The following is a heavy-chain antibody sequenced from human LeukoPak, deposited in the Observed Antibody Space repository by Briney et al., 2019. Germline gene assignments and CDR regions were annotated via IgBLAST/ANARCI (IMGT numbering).Heavy chain of an antibody. J-gene: IGHJ4*02. CDR3: ARAPSTYDSSGYAFYY. D-gene: IGHD3-22*01. CDR2: IYYSGST. CDR1: GGSISSYS. Sequence: PSETLSLTCTVSGGSISSYSWSWIRQPPGKGLEWIGYIYYSGSTNYNPSLKSRVTTSVDTSKNQFSLKLSSVTAADTAVYYCARAPSTYDSSGYAFYYWGQGTLVTGSS. V-gene: IGHV4-59*01.